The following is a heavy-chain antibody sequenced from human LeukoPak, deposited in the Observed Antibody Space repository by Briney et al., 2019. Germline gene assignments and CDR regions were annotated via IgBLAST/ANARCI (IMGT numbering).Heavy chain of an antibody. V-gene: IGHV1-2*06. CDR3: TRESGSYHGNDY. CDR1: GYTFTGYY. Sequence: GASVKVSCKASGYTFTGYYMHWVRQAPGQGLEWMGRINPNNGATNYAQKLQGRVTITGDTSISTAYMELSRLGSDDTAVYYCTRESGSYHGNDYWGQGTLVTVSS. J-gene: IGHJ4*02. CDR2: INPNNGAT. D-gene: IGHD1-26*01.